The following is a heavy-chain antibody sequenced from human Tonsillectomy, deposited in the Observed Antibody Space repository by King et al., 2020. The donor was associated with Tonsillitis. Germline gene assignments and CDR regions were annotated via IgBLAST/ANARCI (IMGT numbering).Heavy chain of an antibody. D-gene: IGHD3-10*01. J-gene: IGHJ6*02. Sequence: VQLVESGGGLVQPGGSLRLSCAASGFTFSSYSMNWVRQAPGKGLEWVSYISSSSSTIYYADSVKGRFTISRDNAKNSLYLQMNSLRAEDTAVYYCARDEPTYYYGSGSYYKPPLDVWGQGTTVTVSS. V-gene: IGHV3-48*01. CDR3: ARDEPTYYYGSGSYYKPPLDV. CDR2: ISSSSSTI. CDR1: GFTFSSYS.